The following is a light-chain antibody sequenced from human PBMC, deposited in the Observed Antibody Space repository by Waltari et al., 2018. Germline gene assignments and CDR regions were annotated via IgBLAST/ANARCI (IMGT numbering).Light chain of an antibody. CDR2: DAS. V-gene: IGKV3D-11*02. J-gene: IGKJ4*01. CDR3: QQRSNWLLT. CDR1: QSVSSY. Sequence: EIVLTQSPANLSLSPRERATLSCRASQSVSSYLAWYQQKPGQSPRLLIYDASNRATGIPARFSGSGPGTDFTLTISSLEPEDFAVYYCQQRSNWLLTFGGGTKVEIK.